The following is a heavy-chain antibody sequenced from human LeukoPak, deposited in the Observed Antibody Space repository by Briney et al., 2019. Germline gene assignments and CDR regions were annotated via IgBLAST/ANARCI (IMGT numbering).Heavy chain of an antibody. CDR3: ARDEEWLVDY. J-gene: IGHJ4*02. V-gene: IGHV3-23*01. CDR1: AFTFSSYA. Sequence: GGSLRLSCAASAFTFSSYAMNWVRQAPGKGLQWVSAISPSGGSTYYADSVKGRFTISRDNAKNSLYLQMNSLRAEDTAVYYCARDEEWLVDYWGQGTLVTVSS. CDR2: ISPSGGST. D-gene: IGHD6-19*01.